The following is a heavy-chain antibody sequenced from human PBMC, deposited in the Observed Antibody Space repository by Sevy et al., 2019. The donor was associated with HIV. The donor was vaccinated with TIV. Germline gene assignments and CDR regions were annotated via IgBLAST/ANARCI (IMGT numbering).Heavy chain of an antibody. J-gene: IGHJ6*02. CDR3: AREEYFYGSGTYGYGMDV. Sequence: SETLSLTCAVSGGSIRSRHWWSWARQSPGKGLECIGEIYYSGSRNYNPSHKSRLTISVDTSNNLFSLRLSSVTAADTGVYYCAREEYFYGSGTYGYGMDVWGQGTTVTVSS. CDR1: GGSIRSRHW. CDR2: IYYSGSR. V-gene: IGHV4-4*02. D-gene: IGHD3-10*01.